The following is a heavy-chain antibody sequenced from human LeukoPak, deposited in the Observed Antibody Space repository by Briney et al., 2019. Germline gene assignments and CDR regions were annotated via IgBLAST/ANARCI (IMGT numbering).Heavy chain of an antibody. CDR3: ARDYGGNHPGGWFDP. CDR2: IYYSGST. J-gene: IGHJ5*02. V-gene: IGHV4-59*01. D-gene: IGHD4-23*01. CDR1: GGSISTYY. Sequence: SETLSLTCTVSGGSISTYYWSWIRQPPGKGLKWIGYIYYSGSTNYNPSLKSRVTISVDTSKNQFSLKLSSVTAADTAVYYCARDYGGNHPGGWFDPWGQGTLVTVSS.